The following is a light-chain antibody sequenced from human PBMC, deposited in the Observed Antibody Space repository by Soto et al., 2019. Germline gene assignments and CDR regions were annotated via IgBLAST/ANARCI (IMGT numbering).Light chain of an antibody. CDR2: DAS. CDR3: QQRSNWTWT. J-gene: IGKJ1*01. V-gene: IGKV3-11*01. CDR1: QSVSSC. Sequence: EIVLTQSPATLSLSPWXRXXLXXXASQSVSSCLAWYQQKPGQAPRLLISDASNRATGIPARFSGSGSGTDFTLTISSLEPEDFAVYYCQQRSNWTWTFGQGTKVDIK.